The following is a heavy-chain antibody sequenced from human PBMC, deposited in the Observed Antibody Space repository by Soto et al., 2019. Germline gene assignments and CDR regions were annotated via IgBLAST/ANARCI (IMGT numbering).Heavy chain of an antibody. CDR1: GFTFNNYA. V-gene: IGHV3-23*01. J-gene: IGHJ4*02. Sequence: EVQLLESGGGLVQPGGSLRLSCAASGFTFNNYAMNWVRQAPGKGLEWVSAIGAGGGTTYYADSVKGRFTISRDNSKNTLYLQMNTLRAEDTAIYYCAYAVPQAHFEYWGQGTLVTVSS. CDR2: IGAGGGTT. CDR3: AYAVPQAHFEY.